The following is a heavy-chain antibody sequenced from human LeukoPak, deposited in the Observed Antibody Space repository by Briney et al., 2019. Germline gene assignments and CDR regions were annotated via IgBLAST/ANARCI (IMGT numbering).Heavy chain of an antibody. CDR2: IIPIFGAA. Sequence: SVKVSCKASGGTFSSYAISWVRQAPGQGLEWMGGIIPIFGAANYAQKFQGRVTITTDESTSTAYMELSSLRSEDTAVYYCARDAYDSSGYYPYYFDYWGQGTLVTVSS. CDR3: ARDAYDSSGYYPYYFDY. V-gene: IGHV1-69*05. CDR1: GGTFSSYA. J-gene: IGHJ4*02. D-gene: IGHD3-22*01.